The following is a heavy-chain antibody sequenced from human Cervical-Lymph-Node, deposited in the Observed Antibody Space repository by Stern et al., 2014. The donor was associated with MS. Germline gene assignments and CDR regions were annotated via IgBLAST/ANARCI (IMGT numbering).Heavy chain of an antibody. CDR1: GVSVTSSSYY. V-gene: IGHV4-61*03. CDR3: VRDGLTGSDY. J-gene: IGHJ4*02. D-gene: IGHD1-20*01. CDR2: VHYSGKT. Sequence: QLQLQESGPGLLKPSETLSLTCSVSGVSVTSSSYYWSWVRQSPGKGLEWIGHVHYSGKTSYNPSLKSRVSISVDMSKNHFSLRLDSVTAADTAVYYCVRDGLTGSDYWGQGTLVAVSS.